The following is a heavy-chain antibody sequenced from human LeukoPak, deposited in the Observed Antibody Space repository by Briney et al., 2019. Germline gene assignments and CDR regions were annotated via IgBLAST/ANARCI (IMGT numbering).Heavy chain of an antibody. CDR1: GFTFSSYE. D-gene: IGHD3-10*01. J-gene: IGHJ3*02. Sequence: PGGSLRLSCAASGFTFSSYEMNWVRQAPGKGLEWVSYISSSGSTIYYADSVKGRFTISRDNAQNSLYLQMNSLRAEDTAMYYCAREGSGTTSEAFDIWGQGTMVTVSS. V-gene: IGHV3-48*03. CDR2: ISSSGSTI. CDR3: AREGSGTTSEAFDI.